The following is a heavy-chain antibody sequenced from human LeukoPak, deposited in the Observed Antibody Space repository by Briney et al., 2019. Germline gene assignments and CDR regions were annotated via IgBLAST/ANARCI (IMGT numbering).Heavy chain of an antibody. CDR2: IYPDDSDT. CDR1: GYTCSNYW. D-gene: IGHD3-22*01. CDR3: ARSRDSSGHYYLL. Sequence: GESLKISCEAAGYTCSNYWSGWLRQIRGKGLECMEIIYPDDSDTKYSPSFQGHITISADKTICTAYQLCSILNASDTALYYRARSRDSSGHYYLLWGQGPLVTVSS. V-gene: IGHV5-51*01. J-gene: IGHJ4*02.